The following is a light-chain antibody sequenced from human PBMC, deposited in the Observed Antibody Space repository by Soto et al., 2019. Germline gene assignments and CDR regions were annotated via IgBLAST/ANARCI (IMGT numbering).Light chain of an antibody. J-gene: IGLJ2*01. CDR3: SSYAGSTNLV. CDR2: EVS. V-gene: IGLV2-8*01. CDR1: SSDVGGYNF. Sequence: QSALTQPPSASGSPGQSVTFSCTGTSSDVGGYNFVSWYQQHPGKAPKLMIYEVSKRPSGVPDRFSGSKSGNTASLTVSGLQAEDEADYYCSSYAGSTNLVFGGGTQLTVL.